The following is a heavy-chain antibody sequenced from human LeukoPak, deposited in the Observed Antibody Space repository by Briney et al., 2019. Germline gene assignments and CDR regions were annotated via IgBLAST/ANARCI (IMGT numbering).Heavy chain of an antibody. CDR2: IYYSGST. J-gene: IGHJ5*02. Sequence: PSETLSLTCTVSGGSISSSSYYWGWIRQPPGKGLEWIGSIYYSGSTYYNPSLKSRVTISVDTSKNQFSLKLSSVTAADTAVYYCARDQNYYGSGSALTGFDPWGQGTLVTVSS. V-gene: IGHV4-39*07. CDR1: GGSISSSSYY. CDR3: ARDQNYYGSGSALTGFDP. D-gene: IGHD3-10*01.